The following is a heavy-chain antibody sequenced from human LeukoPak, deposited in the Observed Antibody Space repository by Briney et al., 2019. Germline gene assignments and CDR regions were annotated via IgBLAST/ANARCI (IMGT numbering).Heavy chain of an antibody. V-gene: IGHV1-18*01. CDR2: ISAYNGNT. J-gene: IGHJ6*02. CDR3: ARDTYSGSYYYYGMDV. CDR1: GYTFTSYG. Sequence: WASVKVYCKASGYTFTSYGISWVRQAPGQGLEWMGWISAYNGNTNYAQKLQGRVTMTTDTSTSTAYMELRSLRSDDTAVYYCARDTYSGSYYYYGMDVWGQGTTVTVSS. D-gene: IGHD1-26*01.